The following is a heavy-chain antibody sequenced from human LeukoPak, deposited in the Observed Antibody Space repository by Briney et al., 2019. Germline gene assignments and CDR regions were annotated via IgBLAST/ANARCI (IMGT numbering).Heavy chain of an antibody. J-gene: IGHJ4*02. D-gene: IGHD5-24*01. CDR2: TNHSGST. CDR1: GGSFSGYY. CDR3: ARVKATIDY. Sequence: SETLSLTCAVYGGSFSGYYWSWIRQPPGKGLEWIGETNHSGSTNYNPSLKSRVTISVDTSKNQFSLKLSSVTAADTAVYYRARVKATIDYWGQGTLVTVSS. V-gene: IGHV4-34*01.